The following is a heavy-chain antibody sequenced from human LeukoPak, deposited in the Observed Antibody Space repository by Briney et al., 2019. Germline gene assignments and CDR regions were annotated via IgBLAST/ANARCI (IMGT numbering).Heavy chain of an antibody. CDR1: GYTFTSYG. D-gene: IGHD6-6*01. J-gene: IGHJ4*02. CDR2: ISAYNGNT. V-gene: IGHV1-18*01. Sequence: ASVKVSCKASGYTFTSYGISWVRQAPGEGLEWMGWISAYNGNTNYAQKLQGRVTMTTDTSTSTAYMELRSLRSDDTAVYYCARNVSKVVGSSGGYFDYWGQGTLVTVSS. CDR3: ARNVSKVVGSSGGYFDY.